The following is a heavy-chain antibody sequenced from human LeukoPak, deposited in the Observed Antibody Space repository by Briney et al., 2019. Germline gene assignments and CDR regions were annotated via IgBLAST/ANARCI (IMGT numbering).Heavy chain of an antibody. J-gene: IGHJ6*04. Sequence: ASVKVSCEASGYTFTSYGISWVRQAPGQGLEWMGRISAYNGNTNYAQKLQGRVTMTTDTSTSTAYMELRSLRSDDTAVYYCAREGYCSSTSCEMDVWGKGTTVTVSS. D-gene: IGHD2-2*01. CDR2: ISAYNGNT. V-gene: IGHV1-18*01. CDR3: AREGYCSSTSCEMDV. CDR1: GYTFTSYG.